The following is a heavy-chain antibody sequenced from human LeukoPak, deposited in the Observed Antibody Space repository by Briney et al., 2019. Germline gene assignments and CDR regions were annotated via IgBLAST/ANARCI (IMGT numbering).Heavy chain of an antibody. CDR3: ARGRSANWFDH. V-gene: IGHV4-38-2*02. CDR1: GYSISSGYY. J-gene: IGHJ5*02. Sequence: MSSETLSLTCTVSGYSISSGYYWGWIRQPPGKGLEWIGEINHSGSTNYNPSLKSRVTISVDTSKNQFSLKLSSVTAADTAVYYCARGRSANWFDHWGQGTLVTVSS. CDR2: INHSGST.